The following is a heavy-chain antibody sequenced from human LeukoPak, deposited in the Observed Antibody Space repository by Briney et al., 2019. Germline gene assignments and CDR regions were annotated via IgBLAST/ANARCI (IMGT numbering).Heavy chain of an antibody. CDR2: MYLSGTT. CDR3: AREAPGYNWFDP. CDR1: GDSINSLDL. J-gene: IGHJ5*02. V-gene: IGHV4-4*02. Sequence: PSETLSLTCTVSGDSINSLDLWSWVRQPPGKGLEWIGEMYLSGTTHSNPSVKSRVTISIDKSKNQFSLKLSSVTAADTAVYYCAREAPGYNWFDPWGREPWSPSPQ.